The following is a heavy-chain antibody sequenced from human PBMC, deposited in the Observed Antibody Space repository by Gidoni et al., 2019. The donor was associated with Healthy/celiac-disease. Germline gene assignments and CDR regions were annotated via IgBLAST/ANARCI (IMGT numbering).Heavy chain of an antibody. V-gene: IGHV1-3*01. CDR1: GYTFTSYA. CDR3: ARGTVMVRGVIITGTYNWFDP. CDR2: INAGNGNT. Sequence: QVQLVQSGAEVKKPGASVKVSCKASGYTFTSYAMHWVRQAPGQRLEWMGWINAGNGNTKYSQKFQGRVTITRDTSASTAYMELSSLRSEDTAVYYCARGTVMVRGVIITGTYNWFDPWGQGTLVTVSS. J-gene: IGHJ5*02. D-gene: IGHD3-10*01.